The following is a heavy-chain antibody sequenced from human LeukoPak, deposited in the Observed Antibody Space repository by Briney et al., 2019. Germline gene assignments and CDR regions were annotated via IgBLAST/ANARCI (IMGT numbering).Heavy chain of an antibody. CDR1: GYTFTGYY. CDR3: ARDTTDFWSGGY. J-gene: IGHJ4*02. D-gene: IGHD3-3*01. Sequence: WASVKVSCKASGYTFTGYYMHWVRQAPGQGLEWMGWISPNSGGTNYAQKFQGRVTMTRDTSISTAYMELSRLRSDDTAVYYCARDTTDFWSGGYWGQGTLVTVSS. CDR2: ISPNSGGT. V-gene: IGHV1-2*02.